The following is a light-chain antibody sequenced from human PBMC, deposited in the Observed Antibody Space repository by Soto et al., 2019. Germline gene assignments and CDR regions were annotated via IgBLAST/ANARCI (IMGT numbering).Light chain of an antibody. V-gene: IGKV1-5*03. CDR3: QQSYSTPLT. CDR2: KAS. J-gene: IGKJ4*01. Sequence: DIQMTQSPSTLSASVGDRVTITCRASQSIRNWLAWYQQKPGKAPKLLIYKASTLKSGVPSRFSGSGSGTDFTLTISSLQPEDFATYYCQQSYSTPLTFGGGTKVDIK. CDR1: QSIRNW.